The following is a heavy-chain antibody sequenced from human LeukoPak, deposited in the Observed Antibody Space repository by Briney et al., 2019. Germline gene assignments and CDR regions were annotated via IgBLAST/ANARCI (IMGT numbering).Heavy chain of an antibody. V-gene: IGHV1-69*04. CDR1: GGTFSSYA. CDR3: ARGKDHYDSSGYYYPFDY. J-gene: IGHJ4*02. CDR2: IIPILGIA. Sequence: ASVKVSCKASGGTFSSYAISWVRQAPGQGLEWMGRIIPILGIANYAQKFQGRVTITADKSTSTAYMELSSLRSEDTAVYYCARGKDHYDSSGYYYPFDYWGQGTLVTVSS. D-gene: IGHD3-22*01.